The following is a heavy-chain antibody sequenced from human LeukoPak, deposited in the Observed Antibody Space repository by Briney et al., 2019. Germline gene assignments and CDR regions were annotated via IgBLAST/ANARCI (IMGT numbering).Heavy chain of an antibody. J-gene: IGHJ6*02. D-gene: IGHD3-9*01. CDR2: IWYDGKNK. Sequence: GGSLRLSCAASGFTFSSYGMYWVRQAPGKGLEWVAVIWYDGKNKYYGDSVKGRFTISRDNSKNRLYLQMNSLRAEDTAVYYCARGDDILTGYYYYGMDVWGQGTTVIVSS. CDR1: GFTFSSYG. V-gene: IGHV3-33*01. CDR3: ARGDDILTGYYYYGMDV.